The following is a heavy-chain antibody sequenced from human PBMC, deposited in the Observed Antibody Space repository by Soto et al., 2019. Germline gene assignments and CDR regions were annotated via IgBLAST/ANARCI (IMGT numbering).Heavy chain of an antibody. J-gene: IGHJ4*02. D-gene: IGHD4-17*01. CDR2: IYYSGTT. Sequence: PSETLSLTCSVSGASVSDKTFYWSWLRQSPGKGLEWIGYIYYSGTTNYNPSLKGRFTISVDTSKSQFSLRLNSVTAADTALYYCARTTAVPNTLRSRYYFDYWGQGMLVTVSS. CDR1: GASVSDKTFY. CDR3: ARTTAVPNTLRSRYYFDY. V-gene: IGHV4-61*01.